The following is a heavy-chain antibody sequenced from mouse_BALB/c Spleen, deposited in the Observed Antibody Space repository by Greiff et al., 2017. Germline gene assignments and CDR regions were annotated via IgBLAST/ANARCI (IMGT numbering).Heavy chain of an antibody. J-gene: IGHJ4*01. CDR2: INPSSGYT. Sequence: QVQLKEPGAELARPGASVKMSCKASGYTFTSYTMHWVKQRPGQGLEWIGYINPSSGYTNYNQKFKDKATLTADKSSSTAYMQLSSLTSEDSAVYYCARSYYGSRFYAMDYWGQGTSVTVSS. V-gene: IGHV1-4*01. CDR1: GYTFTSYT. CDR3: ARSYYGSRFYAMDY. D-gene: IGHD1-1*01.